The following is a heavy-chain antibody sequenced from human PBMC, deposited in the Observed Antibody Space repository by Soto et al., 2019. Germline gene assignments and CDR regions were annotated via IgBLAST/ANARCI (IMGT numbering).Heavy chain of an antibody. CDR2: ISFDGTNT. CDR1: GFAFETYA. J-gene: IGHJ6*02. CDR3: ARDHLYCNDGNCFRGYSGMDV. Sequence: QVKLVGSGGGVVQPGKSLRLSCEASGFAFETYAMHWVRQAPGKGLEWVAGISFDGTNTFYADSVKCRFTFSRDNSKNTLHLQLNRLRPEDTAVYYCARDHLYCNDGNCFRGYSGMDVWGQGTTVTVSS. V-gene: IGHV3-30*04. D-gene: IGHD1-1*01.